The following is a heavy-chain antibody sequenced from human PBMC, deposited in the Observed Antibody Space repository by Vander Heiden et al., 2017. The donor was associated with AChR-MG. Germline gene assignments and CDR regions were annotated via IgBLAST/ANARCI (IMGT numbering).Heavy chain of an antibody. CDR2: MNPNSGNT. CDR3: ARGLGLYCSGGSCYSGWFDP. J-gene: IGHJ5*02. D-gene: IGHD2-15*01. V-gene: IGHV1-8*01. Sequence: QVQLVQSGAEVKKPGASVKVSCKASGYTFTSYDINGVGQATGQGLEWMGWMNPNSGNTGHAQKFQGSVTMTRNTSISTAYMELSSLKSEDTAVYYCARGLGLYCSGGSCYSGWFDPWGQGTLVTVSS. CDR1: GYTFTSYD.